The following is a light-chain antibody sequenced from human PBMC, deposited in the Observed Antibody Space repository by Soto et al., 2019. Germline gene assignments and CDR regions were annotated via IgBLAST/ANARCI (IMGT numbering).Light chain of an antibody. CDR1: SSDVGGYNY. CDR2: EVS. V-gene: IGLV2-8*01. CDR3: FSYAGINDYV. J-gene: IGLJ1*01. Sequence: QSVLTQPPSASGSPGQSVTISCTGSSSDVGGYNYVSWYQQYPGKAPKLMIYEVSKRPSGVPDRCSGSKYGNTASLTVSGLQPEDEADYYRFSYAGINDYVFGTGTKGTVL.